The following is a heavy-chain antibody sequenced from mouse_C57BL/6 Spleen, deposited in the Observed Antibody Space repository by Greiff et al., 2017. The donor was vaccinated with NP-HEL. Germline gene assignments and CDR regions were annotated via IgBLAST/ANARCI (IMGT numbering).Heavy chain of an antibody. CDR3: GSRDGFYFDV. V-gene: IGHV1-82*01. J-gene: IGHJ1*03. CDR2: IYPGDGDT. D-gene: IGHD2-3*01. Sequence: QVQLQQSGPELVKPGASVKISCKASGYAFSSSWMNWVKQRPGQGLEWIGRIYPGDGDTNYNGKFKGKATLTADKSSSTAYMQLSSLTSEDSAVYLCGSRDGFYFDVWGTGTTVTVSS. CDR1: GYAFSSSW.